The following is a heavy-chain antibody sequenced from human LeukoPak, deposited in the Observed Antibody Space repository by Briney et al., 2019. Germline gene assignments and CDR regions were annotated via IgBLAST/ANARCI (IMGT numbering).Heavy chain of an antibody. J-gene: IGHJ3*02. CDR2: MNPNSGNT. V-gene: IGHV1-8*01. Sequence: ASVKVSCKASGYTFTSYDINWERQATGQGLEWMGWMNPNSGNTGYAQKFQGRVIMTRNTSISTAYMELSSLRSEDTAVYYCATLYPQQLVRGDAFDIWGQGTMVTVSS. D-gene: IGHD6-13*01. CDR3: ATLYPQQLVRGDAFDI. CDR1: GYTFTSYD.